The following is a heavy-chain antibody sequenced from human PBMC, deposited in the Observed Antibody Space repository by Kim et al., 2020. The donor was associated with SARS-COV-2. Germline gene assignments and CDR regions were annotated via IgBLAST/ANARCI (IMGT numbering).Heavy chain of an antibody. CDR3: ARRDKRWKRDFDF. Sequence: ETLSFTCTVSGGSISSSDYYWGWIRQPPGKELEWIGSIYYSETTYYNPSLKSRVTISVDTSKTQFSLKLSSVTAADTAVYYCARRDKRWKRDFDFWGQGILVNVSS. V-gene: IGHV4-39*01. D-gene: IGHD1-1*01. CDR1: GGSISSSDYY. J-gene: IGHJ4*02. CDR2: IYYSETT.